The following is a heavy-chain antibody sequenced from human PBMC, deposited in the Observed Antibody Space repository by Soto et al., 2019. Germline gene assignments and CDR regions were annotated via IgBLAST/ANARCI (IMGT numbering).Heavy chain of an antibody. J-gene: IGHJ5*02. CDR1: GASISGFY. D-gene: IGHD2-8*01. Sequence: SETLSLTCTVSGASISGFYWSWIRKSAGKGLEWIGRIYATGTTDYNPSLKSRVMMSVDTSKKQFSLKLRSVTAADTAVYYCVRDGTKPLRDWFVPWGPGISVTVSS. V-gene: IGHV4-4*07. CDR3: VRDGTKPLRDWFVP. CDR2: IYATGTT.